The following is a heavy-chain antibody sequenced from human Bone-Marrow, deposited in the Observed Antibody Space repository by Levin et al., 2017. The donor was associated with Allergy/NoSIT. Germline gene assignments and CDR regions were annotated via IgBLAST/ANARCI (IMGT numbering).Heavy chain of an antibody. Sequence: GESLKISCTASGFTFDDYGMSWVRQVPGKGLERVAGLNWNGANTDYAGSVQGRFTISRDNAKNSLYLQMNGVRVDDTALYYCARIHSYDSTGAYYFDFWGQGTLVTVSS. V-gene: IGHV3-20*04. CDR1: GFTFDDYG. CDR3: ARIHSYDSTGAYYFDF. CDR2: LNWNGANT. J-gene: IGHJ4*02. D-gene: IGHD3-22*01.